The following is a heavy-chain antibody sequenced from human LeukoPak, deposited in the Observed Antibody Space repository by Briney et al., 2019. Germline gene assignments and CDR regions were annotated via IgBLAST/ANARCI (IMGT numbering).Heavy chain of an antibody. Sequence: PSETLSLTCTVSGGSISSYYWSWIRQPPGKGLEWIGYIYYSGSTNYNPSLKSRVTMSVDTSKNQFSLKLSSVTAADTAVYYCARAVGYCSSTSCYGANWYFDLWGRGTLVTVSS. CDR3: ARAVGYCSSTSCYGANWYFDL. CDR1: GGSISSYY. V-gene: IGHV4-59*12. CDR2: IYYSGST. J-gene: IGHJ2*01. D-gene: IGHD2-2*01.